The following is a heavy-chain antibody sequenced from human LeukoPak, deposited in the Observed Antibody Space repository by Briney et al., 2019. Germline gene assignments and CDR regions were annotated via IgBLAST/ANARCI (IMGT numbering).Heavy chain of an antibody. CDR2: INHSGST. CDR3: ARVVVVVAAPSFDY. J-gene: IGHJ4*02. V-gene: IGHV4-34*01. CDR1: GGSFSGYY. Sequence: AETLSLTCAVYGGSFSGYYWSWIRQPPGKGLEWIGEINHSGSTKYNPSLKSRVTISVDTSKNQFPLKLSSVTAADTAVYYCARVVVVVAAPSFDYWGQGTLVTVSS. D-gene: IGHD2-15*01.